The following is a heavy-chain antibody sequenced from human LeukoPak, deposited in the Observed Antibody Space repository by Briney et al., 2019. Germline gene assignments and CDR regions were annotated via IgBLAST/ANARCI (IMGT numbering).Heavy chain of an antibody. V-gene: IGHV1-2*02. CDR2: VYPNNGGP. CDR1: GYTFTGYY. J-gene: IGHJ4*02. D-gene: IGHD4-17*01. Sequence: ASVKVSCKASGYTFTGYYLHWVRQAPGQGLEWMGWVYPNNGGPYYAQKFQGRVTMTRDTSITTVYMELSRLRSDDTAVYYCARKGEVYGDYDYWGQGTLVTVSP. CDR3: ARKGEVYGDYDY.